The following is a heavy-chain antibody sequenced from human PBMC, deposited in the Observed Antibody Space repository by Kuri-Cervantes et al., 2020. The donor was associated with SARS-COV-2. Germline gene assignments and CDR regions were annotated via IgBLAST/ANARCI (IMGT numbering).Heavy chain of an antibody. V-gene: IGHV4-31*03. CDR2: IYYSGST. CDR3: ARSLATVYNNWFDP. Sequence: SETLSLTCTVSGGSISSGGYYWSWIRQHPGKGLEWIGYIYYSGSTYYNPSLKSRVTISVDTSKNQFPLKLSSVTAADTAVYYCARSLATVYNNWFDPWGQGTLVTVSS. J-gene: IGHJ5*02. D-gene: IGHD1-14*01. CDR1: GGSISSGGYY.